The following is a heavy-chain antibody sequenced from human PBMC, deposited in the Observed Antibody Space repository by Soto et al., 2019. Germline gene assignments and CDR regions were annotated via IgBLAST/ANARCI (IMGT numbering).Heavy chain of an antibody. CDR1: GFTFSSYA. V-gene: IGHV3-30-3*01. Sequence: GGSLRLSCAASGFTFSSYAMHWVRQAPGKGLEWVAVISYDGSNKYYADSVKGRFTISRDNSKNTLYLQMNSLRAEDTAVYYCARDRPLVGSSGWYLYYYYYGMDVWGQGTTVTVSS. J-gene: IGHJ6*02. CDR2: ISYDGSNK. CDR3: ARDRPLVGSSGWYLYYYYYGMDV. D-gene: IGHD6-19*01.